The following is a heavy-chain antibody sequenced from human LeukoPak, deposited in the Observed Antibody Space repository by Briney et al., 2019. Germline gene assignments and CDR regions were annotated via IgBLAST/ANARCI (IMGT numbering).Heavy chain of an antibody. J-gene: IGHJ5*02. V-gene: IGHV1-24*01. CDR3: ATAPPRGYSYGYDWFDP. D-gene: IGHD5-18*01. CDR2: FDPEDGET. Sequence: ASVKVSCKVSGYTLTELSMHWVRQAPGKGLEWMGGFDPEDGETIYAQKFQGRATMTEDTSTDTAYMELSSLRSEDTAVYYCATAPPRGYSYGYDWFDPWGQGTLVTVSS. CDR1: GYTLTELS.